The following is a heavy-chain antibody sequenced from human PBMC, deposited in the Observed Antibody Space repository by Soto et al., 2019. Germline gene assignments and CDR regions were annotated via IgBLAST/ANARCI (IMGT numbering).Heavy chain of an antibody. Sequence: QVQLVESGGGVVQPGTSLRLSCAASGFTFNNYGMHWVRQAPGTGLEWVAAISNDGSDKYYADSVKGRLTISRDNSKNTLYLQMDGLKAEDTAVYYWAKDQGIAASHGIDWGQGTMVTVSS. CDR3: AKDQGIAASHGID. J-gene: IGHJ3*01. D-gene: IGHD6-13*01. CDR2: ISNDGSDK. V-gene: IGHV3-30*18. CDR1: GFTFNNYG.